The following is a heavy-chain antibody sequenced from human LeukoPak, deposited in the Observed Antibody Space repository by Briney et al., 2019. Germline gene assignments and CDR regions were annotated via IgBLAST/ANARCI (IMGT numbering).Heavy chain of an antibody. CDR1: GFTFSTYA. Sequence: GGSLRLPCAASGFTFSTYAMSWVRQAPGKGLEWVSVISGSTDSTYYADSVKGRFTISRDNSKNTLYLQMNSLRAEETAVYYCAKGGYDLWSGYSPNFDYWGQGTLVTVSS. J-gene: IGHJ4*02. V-gene: IGHV3-23*01. D-gene: IGHD3-3*01. CDR3: AKGGYDLWSGYSPNFDY. CDR2: ISGSTDST.